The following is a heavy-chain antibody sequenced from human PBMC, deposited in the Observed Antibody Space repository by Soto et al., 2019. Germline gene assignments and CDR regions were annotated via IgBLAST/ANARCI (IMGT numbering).Heavy chain of an antibody. CDR1: GFTFSCCA. CDR2: VNWNGGST. D-gene: IGHD1-26*01. CDR3: VRGASLNFDY. V-gene: IGHV3-20*04. J-gene: IGHJ4*02. Sequence: AGGSLRLSCAASGFTFSCCAMSWARQAPGKGLEWVSGVNWNGGSTGYADSVKGRFTISRDNAKNSLYLQMNSLRAEDTAFYYCVRGASLNFDYWGQGTLVTVSS.